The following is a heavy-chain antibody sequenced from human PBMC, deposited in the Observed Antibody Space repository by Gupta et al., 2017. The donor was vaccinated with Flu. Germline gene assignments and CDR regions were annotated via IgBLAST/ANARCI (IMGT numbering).Heavy chain of an antibody. CDR2: ISWNSGSI. J-gene: IGHJ4*02. CDR3: AKSSLHTTRAGEIDY. Sequence: YAMHWVRQAPGKGLEWGSGISWNSGSIGYADSVKGRFTISRDNAKNSLYLQMNSLRAEDTALYYCAKSSLHTTRAGEIDYWGQGTLVTVAS. D-gene: IGHD1-26*01. V-gene: IGHV3-9*01. CDR1: YA.